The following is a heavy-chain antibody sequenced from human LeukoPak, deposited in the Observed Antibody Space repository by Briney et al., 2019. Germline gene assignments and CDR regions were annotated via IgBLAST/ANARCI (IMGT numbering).Heavy chain of an antibody. CDR1: GFTFSSYS. V-gene: IGHV3-21*01. Sequence: GGSLRLSCAASGFTFSSYSINWVRQAPGKGLEWVSSISSSSSYIYYADSVKGRFTISRDNAKNSLYLQMNSLRAEDTAVYYCARDVYYDRAYFDYWGQGTLVTVSS. CDR2: ISSSSSYI. CDR3: ARDVYYDRAYFDY. D-gene: IGHD3-22*01. J-gene: IGHJ4*02.